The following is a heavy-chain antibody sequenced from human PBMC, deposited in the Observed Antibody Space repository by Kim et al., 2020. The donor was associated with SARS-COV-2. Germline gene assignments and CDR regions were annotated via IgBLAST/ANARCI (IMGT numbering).Heavy chain of an antibody. V-gene: IGHV7-4-1*02. CDR2: INTNTGNP. CDR3: ARDATPSGFDWLTGPGNWFDP. Sequence: ASVKVSCKASGYTFTSYAMNWVRQAPGQGLEWMGWINTNTGNPTYAQGFTGRFVFSLDTSVSTAYLQISSLKAEDTAVYYCARDATPSGFDWLTGPGNWFDPWGQGTLVTVS. CDR1: GYTFTSYA. J-gene: IGHJ5*02. D-gene: IGHD3-9*01.